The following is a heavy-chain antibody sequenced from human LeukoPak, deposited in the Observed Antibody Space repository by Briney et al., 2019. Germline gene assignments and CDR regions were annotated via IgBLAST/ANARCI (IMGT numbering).Heavy chain of an antibody. CDR3: ARGLGAYCSGGRCTFDN. Sequence: GGSLRLSCSASEFTFSIYSMNWVRQSPGKGLEWVSSISSSSSYIYYADSVKGRFTISRDNAKNRLYLQMNSLRAEDTAVYYCARGLGAYCSGGRCTFDNWGQGTLVTVSS. J-gene: IGHJ4*02. CDR2: ISSSSSYI. V-gene: IGHV3-21*06. CDR1: EFTFSIYS. D-gene: IGHD2-15*01.